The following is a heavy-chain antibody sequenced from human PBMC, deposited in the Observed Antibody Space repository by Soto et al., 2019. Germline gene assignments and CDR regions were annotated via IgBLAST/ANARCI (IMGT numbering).Heavy chain of an antibody. V-gene: IGHV3-66*01. D-gene: IGHD5-18*01. CDR1: GFIVSGNY. Sequence: GGSLRLSCAVSGFIVSGNYMSWVRQAPGKGLEWVSSIHDGGSTYYADSVKGRFNISRDSSENTLYLQMNNLKAEDTAMYYCARMLGYTSGDYFDSWGRGTLVTVSS. CDR2: IHDGGST. CDR3: ARMLGYTSGDYFDS. J-gene: IGHJ4*02.